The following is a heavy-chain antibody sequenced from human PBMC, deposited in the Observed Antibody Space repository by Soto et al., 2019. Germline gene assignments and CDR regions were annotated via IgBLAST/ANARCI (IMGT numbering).Heavy chain of an antibody. CDR1: GYTFTRYA. CDR3: ARGGIYFFVSGMDV. CDR2: INAGNGNT. V-gene: IGHV1-3*01. D-gene: IGHD1-26*01. Sequence: QVQLVQSGAEVKKPGASVKVSCKASGYTFTRYAMHWVRQAPGQRLEWMGWINAGNGNTKYSQKFQGRVTITRDTSASTAYMKLSSLRSEDSALSHCARGGIYFFVSGMDVWGQGTTGTVSS. J-gene: IGHJ6*02.